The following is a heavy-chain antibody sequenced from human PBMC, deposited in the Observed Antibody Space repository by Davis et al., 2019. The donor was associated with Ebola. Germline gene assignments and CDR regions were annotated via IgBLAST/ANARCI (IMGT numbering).Heavy chain of an antibody. D-gene: IGHD3-10*01. J-gene: IGHJ4*02. V-gene: IGHV4-34*01. Sequence: PSENLSLTCAVYGGSFSGYYWSWIRQPPGKGLEWIGEINHSGSTNYNPSLKSRVTISVDTSKNQFSLKLSSVTAADTAVYYCASNLWFRGDWGQGTLVTVSS. CDR3: ASNLWFRGD. CDR2: INHSGST. CDR1: GGSFSGYY.